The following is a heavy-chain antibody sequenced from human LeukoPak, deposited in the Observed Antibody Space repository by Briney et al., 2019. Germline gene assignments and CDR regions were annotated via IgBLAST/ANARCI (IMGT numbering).Heavy chain of an antibody. CDR1: GGSISSSSYY. V-gene: IGHV4-39*01. CDR2: IYYSGST. Sequence: SETLSLTCTVSGGSISSSSYYWGWIRQPPGKGLEWIGSIYYSGSTYYNPSLKSRVTISVDTSKNQFSLKLSSVTAADTAVYYCARHLGYCSSTSCQYYYYYYMDVWGKGTTVTVSS. D-gene: IGHD2-2*01. CDR3: ARHLGYCSSTSCQYYYYYYMDV. J-gene: IGHJ6*03.